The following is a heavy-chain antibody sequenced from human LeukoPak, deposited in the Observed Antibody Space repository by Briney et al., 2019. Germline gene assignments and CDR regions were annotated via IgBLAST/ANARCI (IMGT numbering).Heavy chain of an antibody. CDR2: ISGYNVNT. J-gene: IGHJ4*02. V-gene: IGHV1-18*04. D-gene: IGHD3-10*01. Sequence: GSSVKVSCKASGYTFTSYGISWVRQAPGQGLQWMGWISGYNVNTKYAQKLQGRVTMTTDTSTSTAYMELRSLRSDDTAVYYCSRGGDLFDYWGQGTLVTVSS. CDR1: GYTFTSYG. CDR3: SRGGDLFDY.